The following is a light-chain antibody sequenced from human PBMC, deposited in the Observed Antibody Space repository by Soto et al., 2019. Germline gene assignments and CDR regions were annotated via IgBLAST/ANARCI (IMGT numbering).Light chain of an antibody. Sequence: DIQMMQSPYPMCPSXSGRVSIAXXXSQSVNTFLNWYQAKPGKAPKLLIYEASNLGNGVPSRFSGSGSGTDFTLTISSLQPEDSATYYCQQSYRTPPFNFGPGTKVDNK. J-gene: IGKJ3*01. V-gene: IGKV1-39*01. CDR3: QQSYRTPPFN. CDR2: EAS. CDR1: QSVNTF.